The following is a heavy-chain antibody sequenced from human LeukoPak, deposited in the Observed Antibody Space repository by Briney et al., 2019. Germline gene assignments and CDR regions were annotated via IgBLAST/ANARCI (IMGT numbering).Heavy chain of an antibody. D-gene: IGHD2-15*01. Sequence: GRFLRLPCAAAGFPFSTYGMHWGPQAPGKGLEWGGGIWYDGRNKYYADSVKGRFTISRDNSKNTLYLQMNSLRAEDTAVYYCASTHCSAGSCYSGCDYWGQGTPVTVSS. V-gene: IGHV3-33*01. J-gene: IGHJ4*02. CDR2: IWYDGRNK. CDR3: ASTHCSAGSCYSGCDY. CDR1: GFPFSTYG.